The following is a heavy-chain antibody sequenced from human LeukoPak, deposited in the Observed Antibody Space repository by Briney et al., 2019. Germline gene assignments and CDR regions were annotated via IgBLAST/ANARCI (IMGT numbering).Heavy chain of an antibody. CDR3: AREGIYCSSTSCYPDYYYYYGMDV. J-gene: IGHJ6*04. CDR2: IKQDGSEK. V-gene: IGHV3-7*03. D-gene: IGHD2-2*01. CDR1: GFTFSSYW. Sequence: PGGSLRLSCAASGFTFSSYWMSWVCQAPGKGLEWVANIKQDGSEKYYVDSVKGRFTISRNNAKSSLYLQMNSLRAEDTAVYYCAREGIYCSSTSCYPDYYYYYGMDVWGKGTTVTVSS.